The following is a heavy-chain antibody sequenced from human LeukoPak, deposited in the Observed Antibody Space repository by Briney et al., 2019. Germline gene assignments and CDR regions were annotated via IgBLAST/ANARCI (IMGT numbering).Heavy chain of an antibody. CDR2: TNLHGSTL. CDR1: GLDFSNYW. J-gene: IGHJ4*02. V-gene: IGHV3-74*01. Sequence: GGSLRLSCAVSGLDFSNYWMHWVRQAPGKGLVWVARTNLHGSTLDYADSVKGRFTISRDNVKNTLFLQMNSLRVEDTAVYYCASAYTYVRLGDHWGQGTLVTVPS. D-gene: IGHD3-16*01. CDR3: ASAYTYVRLGDH.